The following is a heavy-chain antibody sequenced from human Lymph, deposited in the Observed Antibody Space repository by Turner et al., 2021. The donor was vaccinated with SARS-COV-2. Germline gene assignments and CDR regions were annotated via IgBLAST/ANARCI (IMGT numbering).Heavy chain of an antibody. Sequence: VQLVQSGAEVKKPGAAVKVSCKAAGYTFTSYDINWLRQATGPGLEWMGWMYPNSGNPGYAQKFQGRVIMTRNTSISTAYMELSSLRSEDTAVYYCARGAQLTVWFDPWGQGTLVTVSS. CDR1: GYTFTSYD. CDR2: MYPNSGNP. D-gene: IGHD3-9*01. CDR3: ARGAQLTVWFDP. V-gene: IGHV1-8*01. J-gene: IGHJ5*02.